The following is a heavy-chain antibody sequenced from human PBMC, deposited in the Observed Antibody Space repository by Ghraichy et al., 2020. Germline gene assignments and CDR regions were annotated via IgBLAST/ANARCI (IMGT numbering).Heavy chain of an antibody. CDR3: TRAGRPVDY. V-gene: IGHV3-7*01. J-gene: IGHJ4*02. D-gene: IGHD1-1*01. Sequence: GGSLRLTCAASGFTFKTYWMSWVRQAPGKGLEWVANIKGDGSEQSYVASVKGRFTVSRDNAKNSLYLQMNSLRGEDSAVYYCTRAGRPVDYWGQGTLVTVSS. CDR1: GFTFKTYW. CDR2: IKGDGSEQ.